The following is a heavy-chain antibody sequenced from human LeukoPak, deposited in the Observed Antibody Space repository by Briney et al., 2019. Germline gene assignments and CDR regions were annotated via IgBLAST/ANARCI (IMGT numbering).Heavy chain of an antibody. D-gene: IGHD5-24*01. J-gene: IGHJ6*03. V-gene: IGHV3-7*01. CDR1: GFTSRSYW. CDR3: ARANITRDGYNVLYYYMDV. CDR2: IKKDGSEK. Sequence: PGGSLRLSCAASGFTSRSYWMSSVRQAPGKGLEWVANIKKDGSEKYYVDSVKGRFTISRDNAKNSLYLQMNSLRAEDTAVYYCARANITRDGYNVLYYYMDVWGKGTTVTVSS.